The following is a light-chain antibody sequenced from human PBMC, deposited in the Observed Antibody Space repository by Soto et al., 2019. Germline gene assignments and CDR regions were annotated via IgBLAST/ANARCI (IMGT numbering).Light chain of an antibody. Sequence: DIQMTQSPSSLSASVGDRVTITCQASQDIRKYLSWYQQKPGRAPKLLIYGASNLETGVPSRFSRSGYGTDFIFPISSLQPEDIATYYCQHYGHLPPFTFGPGTKVAIK. J-gene: IGKJ3*01. V-gene: IGKV1-33*01. CDR2: GAS. CDR3: QHYGHLPPFT. CDR1: QDIRKY.